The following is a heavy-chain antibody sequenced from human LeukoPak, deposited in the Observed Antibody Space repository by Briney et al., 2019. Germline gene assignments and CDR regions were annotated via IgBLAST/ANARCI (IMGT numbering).Heavy chain of an antibody. Sequence: SVKVSCKASGASFRSYAISWVRQAPGQGLEWVGGIVPYFGTTNYAQKFQGRVTISADDSTSTSYMQLNSLRSEDTALYYCATSRETVMAAGYFDYWGQGTLIAVSS. CDR3: ATSRETVMAAGYFDY. D-gene: IGHD5-18*01. CDR2: IVPYFGTT. CDR1: GASFRSYA. J-gene: IGHJ4*02. V-gene: IGHV1-69*13.